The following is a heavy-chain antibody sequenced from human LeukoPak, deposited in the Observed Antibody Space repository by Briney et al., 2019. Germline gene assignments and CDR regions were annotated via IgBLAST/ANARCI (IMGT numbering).Heavy chain of an antibody. D-gene: IGHD3-10*02. CDR1: GFTFSSYS. CDR3: AELGITMIGGV. Sequence: PGGSLRLSCAASGFTFSSYSMNWVRQAPRKGLEWVSSFSSKSGSIYYADSEKGRFTISRDNAKNSLYLQMNSLRAEDTAVYYCAELGITMIGGVWGKGTTVTISS. V-gene: IGHV3-21*01. CDR2: FSSKSGSI. J-gene: IGHJ6*04.